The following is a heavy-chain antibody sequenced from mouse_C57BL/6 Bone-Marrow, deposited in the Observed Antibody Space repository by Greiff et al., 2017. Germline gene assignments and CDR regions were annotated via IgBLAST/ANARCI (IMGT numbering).Heavy chain of an antibody. CDR3: ARSRYYGSSYDWYFDV. V-gene: IGHV1-82*01. J-gene: IGHJ1*03. CDR2: IYPGDGDT. CDR1: GYAFSSSW. D-gene: IGHD1-1*01. Sequence: VQLQQSGPELVKPGASVKISCKASGYAFSSSWMNWVKQRPGKGLEWIGRIYPGDGDTNYNGKLKGKATLTADKSSSTAYMQLSSLTSEDSAVYSCARSRYYGSSYDWYFDVWCTGTTVTVAS.